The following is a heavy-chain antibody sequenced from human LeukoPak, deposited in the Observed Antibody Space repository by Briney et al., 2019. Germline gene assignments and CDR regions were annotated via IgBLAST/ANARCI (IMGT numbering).Heavy chain of an antibody. CDR2: IIPIFGTA. CDR3: ARDPTVTTWVWFDP. J-gene: IGHJ5*02. D-gene: IGHD4-17*01. V-gene: IGHV1-69*06. CDR1: GGTFSSYA. Sequence: SVKVSRKASGGTFSSYAISWVRQAPGQGLEWMGRIIPIFGTANYAQKFQGRVTITADKSTSTAYMELSSLRSEDTAVYYCARDPTVTTWVWFDPWGQGTLVTVSS.